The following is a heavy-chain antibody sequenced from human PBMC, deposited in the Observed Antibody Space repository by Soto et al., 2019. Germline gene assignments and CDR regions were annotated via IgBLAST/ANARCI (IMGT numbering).Heavy chain of an antibody. CDR3: ARDHAVTPKNNWFDP. V-gene: IGHV4-31*03. J-gene: IGHJ5*02. Sequence: SSETLSLTCTASGGSISSGGYYWSWIRQHPGKGLEWIGYIYYSGSTYYNPSLKSRVTISVDTSKNQFSLKLSSVTAADTAVYYCARDHAVTPKNNWFDPWGQGTLVTVSS. D-gene: IGHD4-17*01. CDR1: GGSISSGGYY. CDR2: IYYSGST.